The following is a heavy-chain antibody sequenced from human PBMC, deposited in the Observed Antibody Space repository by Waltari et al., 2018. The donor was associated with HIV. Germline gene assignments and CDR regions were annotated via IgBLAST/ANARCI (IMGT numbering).Heavy chain of an antibody. D-gene: IGHD3-3*01. Sequence: QVQLVQSGAEVKKPVSSVKVSCKASGGTFSSYALSWVRQAPGQGLEWMGGIIPISGTTNYGQKVQGRGTITADESKSTANMELNSLKSEDTAVYYCARLGRSRFLEWIPFDPWGQGTLVTVSS. CDR1: GGTFSSYA. J-gene: IGHJ5*02. V-gene: IGHV1-69*12. CDR3: ARLGRSRFLEWIPFDP. CDR2: IIPISGTT.